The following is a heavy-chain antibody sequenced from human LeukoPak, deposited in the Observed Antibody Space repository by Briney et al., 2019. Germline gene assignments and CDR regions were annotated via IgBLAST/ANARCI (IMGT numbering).Heavy chain of an antibody. V-gene: IGHV1-69*04. CDR3: ARGSSSWYLY. Sequence: GASVKVSCKASGGTFSSYAISWVRQAPGQGLEWMGRIIPILGIANYAQKFQGKVTITADKSTSTAYMELSSLRSEDTAVYYCARGSSSWYLYWGQGTLVTVSS. J-gene: IGHJ4*02. CDR2: IIPILGIA. CDR1: GGTFSSYA. D-gene: IGHD6-13*01.